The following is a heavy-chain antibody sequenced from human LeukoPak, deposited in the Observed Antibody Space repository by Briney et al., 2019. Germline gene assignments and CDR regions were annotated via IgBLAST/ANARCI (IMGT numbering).Heavy chain of an antibody. Sequence: GGSLRLSCAASGFTFSSYAMSWVRQAPGKGLEWVSAISGSSGSTYYADSVKGRFTISRDNSKNTLYLQMNSLRAEDTAVYYCAKGRVDTAMDYYYYYYGMDVWGQGTTVTVSS. CDR1: GFTFSSYA. D-gene: IGHD5-18*01. V-gene: IGHV3-23*01. J-gene: IGHJ6*02. CDR2: ISGSSGST. CDR3: AKGRVDTAMDYYYYYYGMDV.